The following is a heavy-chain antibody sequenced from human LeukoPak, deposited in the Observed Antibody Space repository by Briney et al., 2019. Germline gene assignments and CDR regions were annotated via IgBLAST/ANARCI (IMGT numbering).Heavy chain of an antibody. J-gene: IGHJ3*02. Sequence: GASVKVSCKASGYTFTSYGISWVRQAPGQGLEWMGWISAYNGNTNYAQKLQGRVTMTTDTSTSTAYVELRSLRSDDTAVYYCASLEGYYYDSSGTDAFDIWGQGTMVTVSS. V-gene: IGHV1-18*01. CDR1: GYTFTSYG. D-gene: IGHD3-22*01. CDR2: ISAYNGNT. CDR3: ASLEGYYYDSSGTDAFDI.